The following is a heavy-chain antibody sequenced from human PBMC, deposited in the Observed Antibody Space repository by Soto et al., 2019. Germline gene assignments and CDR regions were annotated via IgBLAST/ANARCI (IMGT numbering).Heavy chain of an antibody. CDR3: AKSLPPDFWSGYYTFDY. J-gene: IGHJ4*02. CDR2: ISGSGGST. D-gene: IGHD3-3*01. Sequence: GGSLRLSCAASGFTFSSYAMSWVRRAPGKGLEWVSAISGSGGSTYYADSVKGRFTISRDNSKNTLYLQMNSLRAEDTAVYYCAKSLPPDFWSGYYTFDYWGQGTLVTVSS. V-gene: IGHV3-23*01. CDR1: GFTFSSYA.